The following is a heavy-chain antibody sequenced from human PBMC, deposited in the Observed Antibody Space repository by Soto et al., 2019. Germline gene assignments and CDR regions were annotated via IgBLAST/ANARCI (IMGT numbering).Heavy chain of an antibody. J-gene: IGHJ5*02. CDR2: IYYSGST. CDR1: GASISSNSYY. CDR3: ARQDVRAWGRFDP. Sequence: QLQLQESGPGLVKPSETLSLTCTVSGASISSNSYYWGWIRQPPGKGLEWIGTIYYSGSTYYNPSLKSRVTMSADTSKNQFSLKASSVTAADTAVYYCARQDVRAWGRFDPWGQGTLVTVSS. V-gene: IGHV4-39*01. D-gene: IGHD7-27*01.